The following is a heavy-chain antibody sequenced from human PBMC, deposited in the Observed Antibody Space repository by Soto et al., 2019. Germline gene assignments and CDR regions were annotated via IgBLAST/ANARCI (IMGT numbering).Heavy chain of an antibody. CDR3: TRETVAGITGLDY. Sequence: EVQLLESGGDLVQPGGSLRLSCAASGFNVGAFAVNWVRQAPGKGLEWVSGISVSDAFIYYEDSVRGRFSISRDASENILYLQMSSLRVDDTALYYCTRETVAGITGLDYWGPGTLVTVSS. V-gene: IGHV3-23*01. D-gene: IGHD1-20*01. CDR1: GFNVGAFA. J-gene: IGHJ4*02. CDR2: ISVSDAFI.